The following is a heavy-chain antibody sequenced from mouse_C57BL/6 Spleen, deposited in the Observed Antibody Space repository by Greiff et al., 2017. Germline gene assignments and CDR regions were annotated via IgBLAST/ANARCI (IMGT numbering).Heavy chain of an antibody. V-gene: IGHV3-6*01. CDR3: ARERYGNLAWFAY. D-gene: IGHD2-10*02. CDR2: ISYDGSN. Sequence: ESGPGLVKPSQSLSLTCSVTGYSITSGSYWNWIRPFPGNKLEWIGYISYDGSNNYNPSLKNRIPITRDTSKNQFFLKLNAVTTEDTSTYYCARERYGNLAWFAYWGQGTLVTVSA. J-gene: IGHJ3*01. CDR1: GYSITSGSY.